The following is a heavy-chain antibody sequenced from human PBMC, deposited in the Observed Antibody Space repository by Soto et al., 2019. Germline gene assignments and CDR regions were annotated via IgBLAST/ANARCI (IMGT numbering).Heavy chain of an antibody. Sequence: GGSLRLSSAASGFTFSSYAMHWVRQAPGKGLEWVAVISYGGSNKYYADSVKGRFTISRDNSKNTLYLQMNSLRAEDTAVYYCARDRRQQLIFDYWGQGTLVTVSS. D-gene: IGHD6-13*01. V-gene: IGHV3-30-3*01. CDR2: ISYGGSNK. CDR3: ARDRRQQLIFDY. J-gene: IGHJ4*02. CDR1: GFTFSSYA.